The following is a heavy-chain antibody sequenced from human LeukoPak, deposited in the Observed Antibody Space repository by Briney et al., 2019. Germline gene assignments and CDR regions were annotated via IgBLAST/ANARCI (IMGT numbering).Heavy chain of an antibody. CDR1: GFTLSSNW. CDR3: ARGVEGDYRYTIEY. D-gene: IGHD3-16*02. CDR2: ISADGTAT. J-gene: IGHJ4*02. Sequence: PGGSLRPSCAASGFTLSSNWMHWVRQAPGKGLVWVSRISADGTATHYADSVKGRFTISRDNAKNTLYLQMNSLRAEDTAVYYCARGVEGDYRYTIEYWGQGTLVTASS. V-gene: IGHV3-74*01.